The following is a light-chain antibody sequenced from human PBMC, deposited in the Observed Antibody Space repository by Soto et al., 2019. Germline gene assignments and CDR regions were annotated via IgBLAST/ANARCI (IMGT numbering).Light chain of an antibody. CDR2: RNN. J-gene: IGLJ2*01. V-gene: IGLV1-40*01. CDR1: RSNIGAGYD. Sequence: QSVLTQPPSVSGAPGQRVTISCTGSRSNIGAGYDVHWYQLLPGTAPKLLIYRNNNRPSGVPDRFSGSKSGTSASLAITGLQAEDEADYYCQSYDSSLSASVVFGGGTKVTVL. CDR3: QSYDSSLSASVV.